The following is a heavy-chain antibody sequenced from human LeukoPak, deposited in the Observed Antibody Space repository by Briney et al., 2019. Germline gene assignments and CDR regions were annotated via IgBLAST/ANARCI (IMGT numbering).Heavy chain of an antibody. CDR3: ARGTMVRGRGLTKRPYYFDY. J-gene: IGHJ4*02. CDR1: GGSISSYY. CDR2: IYYSGST. D-gene: IGHD3-10*01. V-gene: IGHV4-59*12. Sequence: SETLSLTCTVSGGSISSYYWSWIRQPPGKGLEWIGYIYYSGSTNYNPSLKSRVTISVDTSKNQFSLKLSSVTAADTAVYYCARGTMVRGRGLTKRPYYFDYWGQGTLVTVSS.